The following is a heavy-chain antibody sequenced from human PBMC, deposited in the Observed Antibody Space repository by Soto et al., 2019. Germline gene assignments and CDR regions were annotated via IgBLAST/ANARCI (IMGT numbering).Heavy chain of an antibody. D-gene: IGHD4-17*01. CDR3: ARDLYGDNWYFDL. V-gene: IGHV4-31*03. CDR1: GGSISSGGYY. Sequence: QVQLQESGPGLVKPSQTLSLTCTVSGGSISSGGYYWSWIRQHPGKGLEWIGYIYYSGSTYYNPSRKSRVTISVDTSKNQFSLKLSSVTAADTAVYYCARDLYGDNWYFDLWGRGTLVTVSS. J-gene: IGHJ2*01. CDR2: IYYSGST.